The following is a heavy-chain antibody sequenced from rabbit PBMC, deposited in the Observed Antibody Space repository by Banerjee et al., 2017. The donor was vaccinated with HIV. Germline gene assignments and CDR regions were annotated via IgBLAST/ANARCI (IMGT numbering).Heavy chain of an antibody. J-gene: IGHJ4*01. CDR1: GFSLSNSYY. Sequence: QSLEESGGDLVKPGASLTLTCTASGFSLSNSYYMCWVRQAPGKGLEWIACIYAGGSGSTYYASWAKGRFTISRTSSTTVTLQMTSLTAADTATYFCARADYSSGWGAYYYFILWGQGTLVTVS. CDR3: ARADYSSGWGAYYYFIL. V-gene: IGHV1S40*01. CDR2: IYAGGSGST. D-gene: IGHD4-1*01.